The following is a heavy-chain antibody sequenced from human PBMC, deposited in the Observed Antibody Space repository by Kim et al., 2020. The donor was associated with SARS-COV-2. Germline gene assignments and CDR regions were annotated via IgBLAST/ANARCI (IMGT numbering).Heavy chain of an antibody. CDR2: ISHDGSNQ. V-gene: IGHV3-30*18. J-gene: IGHJ6*02. CDR3: AKDREGARAKVRGLPSLGMDV. Sequence: GGSLRLSCAPSGFTFSSYAMHWVRQAPGKGLEWVAGISHDGSNQYYADSVRGRFTVSRDSHKNRLYLQMNSLRPEDTAIFYCAKDREGARAKVRGLPSLGMDVWGQGTTVTVSS. CDR1: GFTFSSYA. D-gene: IGHD3-10*01.